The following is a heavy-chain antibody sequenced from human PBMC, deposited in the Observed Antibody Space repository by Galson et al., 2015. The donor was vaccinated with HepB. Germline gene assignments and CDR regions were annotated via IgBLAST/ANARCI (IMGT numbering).Heavy chain of an antibody. J-gene: IGHJ2*01. V-gene: IGHV4-39*07. CDR1: GGSVNGSNYY. CDR3: ARDSAYSMIVVVPYWYFDL. CDR2: MHYSGST. D-gene: IGHD3-22*01. Sequence: LSLTCTVSGGSVNGSNYYWVWIRQSPGKGLEWIGSMHYSGSTYQNPSLKSRVTISIDTSKNQFSLKLSSVTAADTAVYYCARDSAYSMIVVVPYWYFDLWGRGTLVTVSS.